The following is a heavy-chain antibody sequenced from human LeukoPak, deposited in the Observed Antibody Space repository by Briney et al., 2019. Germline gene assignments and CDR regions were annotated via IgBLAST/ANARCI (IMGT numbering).Heavy chain of an antibody. J-gene: IGHJ5*02. D-gene: IGHD2-2*01. CDR1: GFTFGDHA. V-gene: IGHV3-49*04. CDR2: IRSQASGGTT. CDR3: TATTLPGGICSTTSCLFDP. Sequence: PGGSLRLSCTASGFTFGDHAMSWVRQAPGKGLEWVGFIRSQASGGTTEYAASVKGRFTISRDDSKSIAYLQMNSLKTEDTAVYYCTATTLPGGICSTTSCLFDPWGQGTLVTVSS.